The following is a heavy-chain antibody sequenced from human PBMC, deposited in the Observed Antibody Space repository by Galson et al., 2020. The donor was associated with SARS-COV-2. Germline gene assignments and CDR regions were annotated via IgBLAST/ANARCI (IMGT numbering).Heavy chain of an antibody. CDR1: GFTFSSYW. CDR2: IKQDGSEK. CDR3: AKETTGYSTWFRAPFDN. J-gene: IGHJ4*02. V-gene: IGHV3-7*05. D-gene: IGHD6-13*01. Sequence: TGGSLRLSCTASGFTFSSYWMSWVRQAPGKGLEWVANIKQDGSEKYYVDSVKGRFTISRDNAKNSLYLQMSSLRAEDTAVYYCAKETTGYSTWFRAPFDNWGQGTLVTVSS.